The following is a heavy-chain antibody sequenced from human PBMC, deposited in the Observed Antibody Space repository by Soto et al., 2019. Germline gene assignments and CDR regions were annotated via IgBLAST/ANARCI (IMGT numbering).Heavy chain of an antibody. D-gene: IGHD2-21*02. CDR2: ISANNGNT. CDR1: GYTFTSYG. Sequence: QVQLVQSGAEVKTPGASVKVSCKASGYTFTSYGISWVRQAPGQGLEWMGWISANNGNTNYAQKLQGRVTMTTDTTTSTAYMELRSLRSADTAGYYCASLCAPYCGGDPGGDWCRGTLVAVSS. CDR3: ASLCAPYCGGDPGGD. V-gene: IGHV1-18*04. J-gene: IGHJ4*02.